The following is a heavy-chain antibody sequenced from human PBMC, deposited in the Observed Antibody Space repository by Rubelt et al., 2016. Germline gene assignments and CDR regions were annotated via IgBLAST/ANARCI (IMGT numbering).Heavy chain of an antibody. D-gene: IGHD3-3*01. Sequence: GLEWISVIYTGGSTYYADSVKGRFTISRDNSKNTVYLQMNSLRAEDTAVYYCARELRYYDFWSGYLGYYYYYGMDVWGQGTTVTVSS. CDR3: ARELRYYDFWSGYLGYYYYYGMDV. J-gene: IGHJ6*02. CDR2: IYTGGST. V-gene: IGHV3-53*01.